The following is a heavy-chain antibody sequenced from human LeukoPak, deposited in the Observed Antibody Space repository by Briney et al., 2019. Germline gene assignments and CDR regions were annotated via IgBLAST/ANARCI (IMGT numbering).Heavy chain of an antibody. D-gene: IGHD5-12*01. CDR1: GFTYNTYY. CDR3: ARADWVGSGHAGFYSDY. J-gene: IGHJ4*02. V-gene: IGHV1-2*02. Sequence: ASVTVSCKASGFTYNTYYLYWMRQAPGQGLEWMGWIRLRDGGTIYARRFQDRFIMTTDPSTNTASMELRSLTSDDTAVYFCARADWVGSGHAGFYSDYRGQGTLVTVSS. CDR2: IRLRDGGT.